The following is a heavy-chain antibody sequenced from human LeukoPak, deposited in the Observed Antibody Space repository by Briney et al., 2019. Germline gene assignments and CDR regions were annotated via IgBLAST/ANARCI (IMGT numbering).Heavy chain of an antibody. V-gene: IGHV1-2*06. CDR3: ASGVVDYYGEDY. J-gene: IGHJ4*02. D-gene: IGHD2-21*01. CDR1: GYTFTGYY. CDR2: INPNSGGT. Sequence: ASVKVSCKASGYTFTGYYMHWLRQAPGHGLEWMGRINPNSGGTNYAQKFQGRVTMTRDTSISTAYMELSRLRSDDTAVYYCASGVVDYYGEDYWGQGTLVTVSS.